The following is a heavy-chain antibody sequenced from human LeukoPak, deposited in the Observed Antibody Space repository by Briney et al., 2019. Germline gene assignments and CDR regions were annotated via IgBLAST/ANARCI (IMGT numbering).Heavy chain of an antibody. CDR1: GFTFSSYA. V-gene: IGHV3-30-3*01. Sequence: GRSLRLSCAASGFTFSSYAMHWVRQAPGKGLEWVAVISYDGSNKYYADSVKGRFTISRDNSKNTLYLQMNSLRAEDTAVYYCAGGTNIAATDYWGQGTLVTVSS. J-gene: IGHJ4*02. D-gene: IGHD2-15*01. CDR3: AGGTNIAATDY. CDR2: ISYDGSNK.